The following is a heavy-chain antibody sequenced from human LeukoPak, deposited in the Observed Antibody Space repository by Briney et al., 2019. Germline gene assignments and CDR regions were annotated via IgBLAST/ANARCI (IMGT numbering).Heavy chain of an antibody. D-gene: IGHD3-3*01. Sequence: PSETLSLTCTVSGGSISSSSYYWGWIRQPPGKGLEWLATTTRDGSGKEYVDSVRGRFTISRDNAKNSIYLQMNTLSAEDTAVYFCVTEFWYRFDYWGQGLLVTVSS. CDR2: TTRDGSGK. CDR3: VTEFWYRFDY. J-gene: IGHJ4*02. CDR1: GGSISSSSYY. V-gene: IGHV3-7*01.